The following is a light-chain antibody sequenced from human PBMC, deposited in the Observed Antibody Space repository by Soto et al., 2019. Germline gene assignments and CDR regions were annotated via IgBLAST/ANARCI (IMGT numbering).Light chain of an antibody. V-gene: IGKV1-9*01. CDR2: VAS. J-gene: IGKJ1*01. Sequence: DIQLTQSPSFLSASVGDRVTITCRASQGISSYLAWYQQKSGKAPTLLIYVASTLQSGVPSRFSGSGSGTEFTLTISSLQPEDFATYYCLQHNTYPWTFGQGTKVDIK. CDR3: LQHNTYPWT. CDR1: QGISSY.